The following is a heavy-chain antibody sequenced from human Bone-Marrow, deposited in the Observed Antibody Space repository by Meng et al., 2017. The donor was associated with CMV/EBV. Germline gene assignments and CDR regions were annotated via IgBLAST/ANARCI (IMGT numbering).Heavy chain of an antibody. CDR2: IYYSGST. D-gene: IGHD6-13*01. Sequence: QATLQESGPGLVKPSQTLSLTCTVSGGSISSGDYYWSWIRQPPGKGLEWIGYIYYSGSTYYNPSLKSRVTISVDTSKNQFSLKLSSVTAADTAVYYCAGTPIAAAGLFDYWGQGTLVTVSS. V-gene: IGHV4-30-4*08. CDR3: AGTPIAAAGLFDY. CDR1: GGSISSGDYY. J-gene: IGHJ4*02.